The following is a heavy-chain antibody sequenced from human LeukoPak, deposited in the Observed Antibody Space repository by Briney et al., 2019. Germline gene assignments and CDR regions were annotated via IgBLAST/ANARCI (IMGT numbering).Heavy chain of an antibody. D-gene: IGHD3-10*01. CDR2: IYHSGST. CDR1: GGSISSGGYS. V-gene: IGHV4-30-2*01. J-gene: IGHJ5*02. CDR3: ARALVRRPGWFDP. Sequence: SQTPSLTCAVSGGSISSGGYSWSWIRQPPGKGLEWIGYIYHSGSTYYNPSLKSRVTISVDRSKNQFSLKLSSVTAADTAVYYCARALVRRPGWFDPWGQGTLVTVSS.